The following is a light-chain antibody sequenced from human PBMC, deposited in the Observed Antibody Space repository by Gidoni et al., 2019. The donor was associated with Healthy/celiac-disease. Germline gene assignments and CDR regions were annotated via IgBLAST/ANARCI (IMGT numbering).Light chain of an antibody. Sequence: EIVMTQSPATLSVSPGERATLSCRASQSVSQAPRLLIYGASTSGSGTEFTLTISSLQSEDFAFYYCQQYNNWWTFGQGTKVEIK. CDR1: QSVS. CDR3: QQYNNWWT. V-gene: IGKV3-15*01. CDR2: GAS. J-gene: IGKJ1*01.